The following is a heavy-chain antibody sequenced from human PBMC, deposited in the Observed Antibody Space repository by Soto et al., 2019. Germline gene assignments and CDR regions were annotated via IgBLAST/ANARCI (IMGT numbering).Heavy chain of an antibody. Sequence: GASVKVSCKASGYTFTSYDINWVRQATGQGLEWMGWMNPNSGNTGYAQKFQGRVTMTRNTSISTAYMELSSLRSEDTAVYYCARARFLALVVPAGSHGLDLWYWGQGSLVTVSS. CDR1: GYTFTSYD. CDR2: MNPNSGNT. CDR3: ARARFLALVVPAGSHGLDLWY. V-gene: IGHV1-8*01. D-gene: IGHD2-2*01. J-gene: IGHJ4*02.